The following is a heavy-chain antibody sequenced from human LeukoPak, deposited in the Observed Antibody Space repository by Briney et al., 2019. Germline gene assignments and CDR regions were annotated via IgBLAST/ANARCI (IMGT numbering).Heavy chain of an antibody. CDR2: IYTSGST. CDR3: ARVAVAGSVDY. V-gene: IGHV4-61*02. D-gene: IGHD6-19*01. CDR1: GDSISSSSYY. J-gene: IGHJ4*02. Sequence: SETLSLTCTVSGDSISSSSYYWSWIRQPAGKGLEWIGRIYTSGSTNYNPSLKGRVTMSVDTSKNQFSLKLSSVTAADTAVYYCARVAVAGSVDYWGQGTLVTVSS.